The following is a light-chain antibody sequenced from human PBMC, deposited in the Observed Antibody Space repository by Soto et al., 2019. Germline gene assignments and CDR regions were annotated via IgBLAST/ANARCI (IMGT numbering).Light chain of an antibody. CDR3: QSDDSTQSVV. V-gene: IGLV1-40*01. J-gene: IGLJ7*01. Sequence: QSVLTQPPSVSGAPGQSVTISCTGSTCNIGLDYGFHWYQRIRGTAPRLLIFANDNRPAGVPDPFSGYNSGNSASLTITGLQAEDEADYYCQSDDSTQSVVFGGGTQLTVL. CDR2: AND. CDR1: TCNIGLDYG.